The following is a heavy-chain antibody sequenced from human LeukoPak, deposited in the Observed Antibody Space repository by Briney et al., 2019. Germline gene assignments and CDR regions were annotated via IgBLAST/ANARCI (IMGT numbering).Heavy chain of an antibody. J-gene: IGHJ4*02. CDR3: AKDRYFDWLSYSPYYFDY. Sequence: GGSLRLSCAASGFTFSSYAMSWVRQAPGKGLEWVSAISGSGGSTYYADSVKGRFTISRDNPKNTLYLQMNSLRAEDTAVYYCAKDRYFDWLSYSPYYFDYWGQGTLVTVSS. CDR2: ISGSGGST. D-gene: IGHD3-9*01. V-gene: IGHV3-23*01. CDR1: GFTFSSYA.